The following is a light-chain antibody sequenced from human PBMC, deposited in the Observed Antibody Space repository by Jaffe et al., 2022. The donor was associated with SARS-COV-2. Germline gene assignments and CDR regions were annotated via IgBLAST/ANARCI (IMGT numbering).Light chain of an antibody. J-gene: IGLJ1*01. CDR3: SSYTTSSSYV. CDR2: DVS. V-gene: IGLV2-14*03. CDR1: SSDVGGYNS. Sequence: HSALTQPASVSGSPGQSITISCTGTSSDVGGYNSVSWYQHHPGKAPKLIIYDVSDRPSGVSNRFSGSKSGNTASLTISGLQAEDEADYYCSSYTTSSSYVFGTGTQVTVL.